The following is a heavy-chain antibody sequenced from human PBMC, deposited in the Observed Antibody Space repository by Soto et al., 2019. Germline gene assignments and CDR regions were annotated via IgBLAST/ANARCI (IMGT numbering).Heavy chain of an antibody. CDR1: W. J-gene: IGHJ4*02. Sequence: WSSWVLQKPGKGLEWMGRIDPSDSQTYYSPSFRGHVTISATKSITTVSLQWSSLRASDTAMYYCARHISDSDADTNFQYCFDSWGQGTSVTVSS. D-gene: IGHD2-8*01. V-gene: IGHV5-10-1*01. CDR3: ARHISDSDADTNFQYCFDS. CDR2: IDPSDSQT.